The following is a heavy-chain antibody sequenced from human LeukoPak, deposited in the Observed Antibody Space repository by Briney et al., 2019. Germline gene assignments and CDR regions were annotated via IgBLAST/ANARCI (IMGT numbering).Heavy chain of an antibody. D-gene: IGHD3-10*01. V-gene: IGHV3-23*01. CDR3: ARKAGYYYGSGDY. Sequence: PGGSLRLSRAASGFTFSSYAMSWVRQAPGKGLEWVSAISGSGGSTYYADSVKGRFTISRDNSKNTLYLQMNNLRAEDTAVYYCARKAGYYYGSGDYWGQGTPVTVSS. J-gene: IGHJ4*02. CDR2: ISGSGGST. CDR1: GFTFSSYA.